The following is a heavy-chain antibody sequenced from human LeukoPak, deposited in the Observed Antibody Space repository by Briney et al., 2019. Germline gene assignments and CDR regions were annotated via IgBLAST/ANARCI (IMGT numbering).Heavy chain of an antibody. CDR3: ARTGGPQLWLT. CDR2: ISSCGDTI. Sequence: GGSLRLSCAASGFTFSDYYMSWIRQAPGKGLEWVSYISSCGDTIYYTDSVKGRFTISRDNAKNSLYLQMNSLRAEDTAVYYCARTGGPQLWLTWGQGTLVTVSS. D-gene: IGHD5-18*01. J-gene: IGHJ5*02. CDR1: GFTFSDYY. V-gene: IGHV3-11*04.